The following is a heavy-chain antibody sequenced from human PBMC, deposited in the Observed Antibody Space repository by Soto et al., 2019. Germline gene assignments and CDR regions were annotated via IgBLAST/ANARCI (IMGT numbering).Heavy chain of an antibody. Sequence: GESLKISCKGSGYKFTTYWIRWVRQMPGKGLEWMAIIYPDDSDSRYSPSFQGQVTISADKSISTAYLQWSSLKASDTAIYYCVATYGDYLDYWGQGTLVTVSS. CDR1: GYKFTTYW. V-gene: IGHV5-51*01. J-gene: IGHJ4*02. D-gene: IGHD4-17*01. CDR2: IYPDDSDS. CDR3: VATYGDYLDY.